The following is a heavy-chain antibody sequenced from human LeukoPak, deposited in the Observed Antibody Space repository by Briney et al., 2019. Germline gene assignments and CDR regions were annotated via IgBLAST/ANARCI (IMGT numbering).Heavy chain of an antibody. CDR3: ARDGAMVGAAVVGMDV. Sequence: PSETLSLTCAVSGGSISSSNWWSWVRQPPGKGLEWIGEIYHSGSTNYNPSLKSRVTISVDKSKNQFSLKLSSVTAADTAVYYCARDGAMVGAAVVGMDVWGQGTTVTVSS. D-gene: IGHD2-15*01. J-gene: IGHJ6*02. CDR1: GGSISSSNW. V-gene: IGHV4-4*02. CDR2: IYHSGST.